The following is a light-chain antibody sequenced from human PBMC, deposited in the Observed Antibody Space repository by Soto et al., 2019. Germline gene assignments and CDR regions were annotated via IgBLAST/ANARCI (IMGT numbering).Light chain of an antibody. J-gene: IGKJ2*01. Sequence: DIVMTQSPDSLAVALGERATINCKSSQSVLYSSNNKNSLVWYRQKPGQPPKLLIYWASTRESGVPDRFSGSGSGTDFTLTISSLQAEDVAVYYCQQHYATPLTFGQGTKLEIK. CDR2: WAS. CDR3: QQHYATPLT. CDR1: QSVLYSSNNKNS. V-gene: IGKV4-1*01.